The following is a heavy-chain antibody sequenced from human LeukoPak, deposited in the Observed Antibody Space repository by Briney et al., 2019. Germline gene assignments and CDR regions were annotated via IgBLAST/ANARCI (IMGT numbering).Heavy chain of an antibody. D-gene: IGHD5-24*01. CDR1: GFTFSDAW. CDR2: INSKTDGGTT. J-gene: IGHJ4*02. CDR3: ARVWGIRDGYNWGFDY. Sequence: GGSLRLSCAASGFTFSDAWMSWVRQAPGKGLEWVSRINSKTDGGTTDYAAPVKGRFTISRDDSKNTLYLQMNSLRAEDTAVYYCARVWGIRDGYNWGFDYWGQGTLVTVSS. V-gene: IGHV3-15*01.